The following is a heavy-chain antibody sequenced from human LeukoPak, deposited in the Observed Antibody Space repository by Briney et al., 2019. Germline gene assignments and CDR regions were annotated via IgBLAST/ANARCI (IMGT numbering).Heavy chain of an antibody. D-gene: IGHD2-21*01. J-gene: IGHJ4*02. V-gene: IGHV1-8*03. Sequence: GASVKVSCKASGYTFTSYDINWVRQATGQGLEWMGWMNPNSGNTGYAQKFQGRVTITRNTSISTAYMELSSLRSEDTAVYYCARDSAYLAGLDYWGQGTLVTVSS. CDR2: MNPNSGNT. CDR1: GYTFTSYD. CDR3: ARDSAYLAGLDY.